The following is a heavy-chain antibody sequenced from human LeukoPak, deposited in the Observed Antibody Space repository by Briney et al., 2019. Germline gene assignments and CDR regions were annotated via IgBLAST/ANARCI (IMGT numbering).Heavy chain of an antibody. CDR3: VKAVNGDYKLGD. Sequence: RGSLRLSCAASGFTFSSYSMNWVRQAPGKGLEWVSSISSSSSYIYYADSVKGRFTISRDNSKTTLYLQMPTLTIEDTGVYYCVKAVNGDYKLGDWGQGTLVTVSS. CDR1: GFTFSSYS. CDR2: ISSSSSYI. J-gene: IGHJ4*02. D-gene: IGHD4-17*01. V-gene: IGHV3-21*01.